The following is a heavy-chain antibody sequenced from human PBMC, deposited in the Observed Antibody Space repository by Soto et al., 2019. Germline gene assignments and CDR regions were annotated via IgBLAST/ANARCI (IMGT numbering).Heavy chain of an antibody. CDR3: ERAPLIFLMGY. V-gene: IGHV3-23*01. D-gene: IGHD3-3*01. Sequence: PGGSLRLSCAASGFIFSAYALSWVRQAPGKGLEWVAGITPSGDATFYADSVKGRFTISRDNSEYTLFLQMNSLRAEDTAVYYCERAPLIFLMGYWGQGNLITVSS. J-gene: IGHJ4*02. CDR1: GFIFSAYA. CDR2: ITPSGDAT.